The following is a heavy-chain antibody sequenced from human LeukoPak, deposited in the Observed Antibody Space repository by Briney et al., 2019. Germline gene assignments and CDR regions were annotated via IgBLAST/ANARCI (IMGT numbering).Heavy chain of an antibody. D-gene: IGHD2-21*02. V-gene: IGHV3-30*03. CDR2: VSYDGSNK. CDR1: GFTFSSYD. CDR3: ARAMTD. J-gene: IGHJ3*01. Sequence: PGRSLRLSCAASGFTFSSYDMDWVRQAPGKGLEWVAVVSYDGSNKYYANSVKGRFTISRDNAKNSLYLQMNSLRAEDTAVYYCARAMTDWGQGTMVTVSS.